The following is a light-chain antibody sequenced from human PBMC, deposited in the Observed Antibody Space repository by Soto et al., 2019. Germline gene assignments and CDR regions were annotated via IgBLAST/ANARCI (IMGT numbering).Light chain of an antibody. CDR3: QQSYSTPPWT. Sequence: DIQMTQSPSSLSASVGDRVTITCRASQSIVTYLNWYLYKPGKAPKLLIYAASNLQSGVPSRFSGSGSGTDFTLTISSLQPEDFATYFCQQSYSTPPWTFGQGTKVDIK. CDR1: QSIVTY. V-gene: IGKV1-39*01. J-gene: IGKJ1*01. CDR2: AAS.